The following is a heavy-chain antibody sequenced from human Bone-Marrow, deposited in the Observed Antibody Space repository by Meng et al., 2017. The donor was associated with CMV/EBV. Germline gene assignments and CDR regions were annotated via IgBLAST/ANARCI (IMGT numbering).Heavy chain of an antibody. D-gene: IGHD2-2*01. CDR1: GGTFSSYA. Sequence: SVKVSCKASGGTFSSYAISWVRQAPGQGLEWMGGIIPIFGTANYAQKFQGRVTITTDESTSTAYMELSSRRSEDTAVYYCARAGGEYCSSTSCEICGQGTMVTVSS. V-gene: IGHV1-69*05. CDR3: ARAGGEYCSSTSCEI. CDR2: IIPIFGTA. J-gene: IGHJ3*02.